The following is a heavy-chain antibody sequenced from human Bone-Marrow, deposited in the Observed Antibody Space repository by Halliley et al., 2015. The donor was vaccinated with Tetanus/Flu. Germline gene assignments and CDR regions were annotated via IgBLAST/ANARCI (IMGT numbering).Heavy chain of an antibody. V-gene: IGHV4-34*01. D-gene: IGHD3-10*01. J-gene: IGHJ5*01. CDR2: NDGGYT. CDR3: AREGPHGSRDYYERGLQWFDS. Sequence: NDGGYTKYNPSLKGRVTISVETSKNQFSLKVRSVTTADTAVYYCAREGPHGSRDYYERGLQWFDSWGQGTQVTVSS.